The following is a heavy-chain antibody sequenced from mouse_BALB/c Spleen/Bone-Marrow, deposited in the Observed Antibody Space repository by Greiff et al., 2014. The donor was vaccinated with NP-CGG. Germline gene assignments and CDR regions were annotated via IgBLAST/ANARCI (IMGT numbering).Heavy chain of an antibody. CDR1: GYAFSSYW. J-gene: IGHJ1*01. V-gene: IGHV1-80*01. CDR3: ARSQGGYWYFNV. D-gene: IGHD3-3*01. CDR2: IYPGDGDT. Sequence: VQLQESGAELVRPGSSAKISCKASGYAFSSYWMNWVKQRPGQGLEWIGQIYPGDGDTNYNGKFKGKATLTADKSSSTPYMQLSSLTSEDSAVYFCARSQGGYWYFNVWGAGTTVTVSS.